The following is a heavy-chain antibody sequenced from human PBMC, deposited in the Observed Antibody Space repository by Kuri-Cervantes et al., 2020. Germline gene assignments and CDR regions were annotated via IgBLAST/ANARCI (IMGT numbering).Heavy chain of an antibody. J-gene: IGHJ5*02. D-gene: IGHD2-15*01. CDR1: GYTFTSYG. Sequence: ASVKVSCKASGYTFTSYGISWVRQAPGQGLEWMGWISAYNGNTNYAQKLQGRVTMTTDTSTSTAYMELRRLRSDDTAVYYCAREPRYCSGGSCLNWFDPWGQGTLVTVSS. CDR3: AREPRYCSGGSCLNWFDP. V-gene: IGHV1-18*01. CDR2: ISAYNGNT.